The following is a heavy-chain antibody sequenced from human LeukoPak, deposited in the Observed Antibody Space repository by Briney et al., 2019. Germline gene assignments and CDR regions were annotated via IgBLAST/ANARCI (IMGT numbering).Heavy chain of an antibody. CDR1: GGSISSSSYY. CDR3: ARGTWDYTDV. V-gene: IGHV4-39*07. CDR2: IYYSGST. D-gene: IGHD1-26*01. Sequence: SETLSLTCTVSGGSISSSSYYWGWIRQPPGKGLEWIGSIYYSGSTYYNPSLKSRVTISVDTSKNRFSLKLSSVTAADTAVYYCARGTWDYTDVWGKGTTVTVSS. J-gene: IGHJ6*03.